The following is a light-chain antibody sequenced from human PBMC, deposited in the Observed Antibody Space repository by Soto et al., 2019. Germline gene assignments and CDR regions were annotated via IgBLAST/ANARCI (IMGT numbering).Light chain of an antibody. Sequence: QSALTQPASVSGSPGQSITISCTGTSSDVGGYNYVSWYQQHPGKAPKLMIYDVSNRPSGVSNRFSGSKSGNTASLTISGLQAEDEDDYYCGSYTSSSTLIFGGGTKLTVL. CDR3: GSYTSSSTLI. CDR2: DVS. CDR1: SSDVGGYNY. V-gene: IGLV2-14*03. J-gene: IGLJ2*01.